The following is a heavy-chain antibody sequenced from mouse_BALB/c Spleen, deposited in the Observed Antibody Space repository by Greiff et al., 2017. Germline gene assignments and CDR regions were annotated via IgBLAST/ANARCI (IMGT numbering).Heavy chain of an antibody. J-gene: IGHJ4*01. CDR2: INPYNGGT. D-gene: IGHD1-1*01. CDR1: GYSFTGYT. CDR3: AREGSDYYGSSYTLGYYAMDY. V-gene: IGHV1-18*01. Sequence: EVKLMESGPELVKPGASMKISCKASGYSFTGYTMNWVKQSHGKNLEWIGLINPYNGGTSYNQKFKGKATLTVDKSSSTAYMELLSLTSEDSAVYYCAREGSDYYGSSYTLGYYAMDYWGQGTSVTVSS.